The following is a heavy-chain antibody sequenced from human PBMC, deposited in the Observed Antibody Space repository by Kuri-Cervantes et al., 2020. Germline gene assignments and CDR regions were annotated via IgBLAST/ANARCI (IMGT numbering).Heavy chain of an antibody. CDR1: GFSLSTSGVG. V-gene: IGHV2-5*02. Sequence: SGPTLVKPTQILTLTCTFSGFSLSTSGVGVGWIRQPPGKALEWLALIYWDDDKRYSPSLKSRPTITKDTSKNQVVLTMTNMDPVDTATYYCAFHSGYYDILTGYTDSWFDFQHWGQGTLVTVSS. CDR3: AFHSGYYDILTGYTDSWFDFQH. CDR2: IYWDDDK. J-gene: IGHJ1*01. D-gene: IGHD3-9*01.